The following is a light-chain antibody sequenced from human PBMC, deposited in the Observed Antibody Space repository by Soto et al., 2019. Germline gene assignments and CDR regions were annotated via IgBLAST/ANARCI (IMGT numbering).Light chain of an antibody. V-gene: IGKV2-28*01. Sequence: DIVMTQSPLSLPVTPGDPASLSCRPSQSLLHSNGYNYLDWYPQKPGQSPQLLIYLGSSRASGVPDRFSGGGSGTDFTLKISRVEAEDVGIYYCMQALQTPPTFGQGTKV. CDR1: QSLLHSNGYNY. J-gene: IGKJ1*01. CDR3: MQALQTPPT. CDR2: LGS.